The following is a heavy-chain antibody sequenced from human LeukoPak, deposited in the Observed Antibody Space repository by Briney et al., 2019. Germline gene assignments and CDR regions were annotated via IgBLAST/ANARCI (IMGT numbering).Heavy chain of an antibody. CDR2: IIPILGIA. CDR3: ARLYPGSAYFDY. V-gene: IGHV1-69*04. Sequence: SAKVSCKASGGTFSSYAISWVRQAPGQGLEWMGRIIPILGIANYAQKFQGRVTITADKSTSTAYMELSSLRSEDTAVYYCARLYPGSAYFDYWGQGTLVTVSS. D-gene: IGHD5/OR15-5a*01. J-gene: IGHJ4*02. CDR1: GGTFSSYA.